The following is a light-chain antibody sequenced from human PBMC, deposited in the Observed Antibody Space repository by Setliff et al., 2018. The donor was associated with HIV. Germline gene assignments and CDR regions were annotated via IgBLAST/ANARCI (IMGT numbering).Light chain of an antibody. Sequence: QSVLTQPASVSGSPGQSITISCTGTSSDVGGYNYVSWHQQHPGKAPKLMIYEVSNRPSGVSNRFSGSKSGNTASLTISGLQAEDEGDYYCSSYTDSSTLVFGTGTKVTVL. CDR3: SSYTDSSTLV. J-gene: IGLJ1*01. CDR2: EVS. V-gene: IGLV2-14*01. CDR1: SSDVGGYNY.